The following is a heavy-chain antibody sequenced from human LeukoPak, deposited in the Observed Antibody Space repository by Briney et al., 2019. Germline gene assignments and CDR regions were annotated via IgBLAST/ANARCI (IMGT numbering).Heavy chain of an antibody. CDR1: GFTFSSYA. CDR2: ISGSGGST. CDR3: AKDGGFGAPSEY. V-gene: IGHV3-23*01. J-gene: IGHJ4*02. Sequence: RGSVKLSCAASGFTFSSYAMSWVRQAPGKGLEWVSAISGSGGSTYYAHNVKGRFTISRDNSKNTLYLQMNSLRAEDTAVYYCAKDGGFGAPSEYWGQGTLVTVSS. D-gene: IGHD3-10*01.